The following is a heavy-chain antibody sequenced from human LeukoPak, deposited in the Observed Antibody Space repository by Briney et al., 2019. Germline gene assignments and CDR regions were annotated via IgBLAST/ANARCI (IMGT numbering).Heavy chain of an antibody. J-gene: IGHJ4*02. CDR3: AAVGRAGHPGY. CDR2: INSGGSGI. V-gene: IGHV3-48*03. D-gene: IGHD2-2*01. Sequence: PGGTLRLSCEASGFRFSYYEMSWVRQAPGKGLEWLSYINSGGSGIHYAGSVNGRFTISRDNAKNSLYLQMNSLRVEDTAVYYCAAVGRAGHPGYWGQGTLVTVSS. CDR1: GFRFSYYE.